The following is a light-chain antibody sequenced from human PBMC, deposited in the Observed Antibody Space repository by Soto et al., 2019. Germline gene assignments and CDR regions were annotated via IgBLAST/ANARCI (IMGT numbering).Light chain of an antibody. CDR1: QTINNF. CDR2: TAS. Sequence: EVVLTQSPGTLSLSPGETATLSCRASQTINNFLAWYQQKPGQSPRLLIYTASKRAAGVPDRFTGSGSGTDCTLTISRLEPEDSAVYYCHQYSSSRKTFGQGTKVDIK. CDR3: HQYSSSRKT. V-gene: IGKV3-20*01. J-gene: IGKJ1*01.